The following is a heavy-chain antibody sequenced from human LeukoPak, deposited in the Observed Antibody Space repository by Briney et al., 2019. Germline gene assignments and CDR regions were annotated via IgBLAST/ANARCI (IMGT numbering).Heavy chain of an antibody. CDR2: MNPNSGST. CDR1: GYTFTSYD. Sequence: ASVKVSCKASGYTFTSYDINWVRQATGQGLEWMGWMNPNSGSTGYAQKFQGRVTMTRNTSISTAYMELSSLRSEDTAVYYCARGPLDTFVPYYDFWSSYYYYGMDVWGQGTTVTVSS. D-gene: IGHD3-3*01. J-gene: IGHJ6*02. CDR3: ARGPLDTFVPYYDFWSSYYYYGMDV. V-gene: IGHV1-8*01.